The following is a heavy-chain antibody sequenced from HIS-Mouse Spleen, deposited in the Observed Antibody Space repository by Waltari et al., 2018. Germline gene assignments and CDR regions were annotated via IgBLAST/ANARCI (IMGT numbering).Heavy chain of an antibody. Sequence: QLQLQESGPGLVKPSETLSLTCTVSGGSISSSSYYWGWIRQPPGKGREWIGTIYYSGGTYDNPSRKSRVTISVDTSTNRFSLKLSSVTAADTAVYYCAREIPYSSSWYDWYFDLWGRGTLVTVSS. CDR3: AREIPYSSSWYDWYFDL. CDR1: GGSISSSSYY. V-gene: IGHV4-39*07. J-gene: IGHJ2*01. CDR2: IYYSGGT. D-gene: IGHD6-13*01.